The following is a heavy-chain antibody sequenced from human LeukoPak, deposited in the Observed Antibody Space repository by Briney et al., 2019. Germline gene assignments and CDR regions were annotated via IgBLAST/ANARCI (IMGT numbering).Heavy chain of an antibody. Sequence: SQTLSLTCTVSGGSISSGGYYWRWIRQHPGRGLEWIGYIYYSGSTYYNPSLKSRVTISVDTSKNQFSLKLSSVTAADTAVYYCARDHYGSGSSGFDPWGQGTLVTVSS. CDR3: ARDHYGSGSSGFDP. J-gene: IGHJ5*02. D-gene: IGHD3-10*01. CDR1: GGSISSGGYY. V-gene: IGHV4-31*03. CDR2: IYYSGST.